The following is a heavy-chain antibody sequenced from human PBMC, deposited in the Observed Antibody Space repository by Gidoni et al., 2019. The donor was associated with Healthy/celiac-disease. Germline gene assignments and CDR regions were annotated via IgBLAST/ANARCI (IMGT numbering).Heavy chain of an antibody. CDR3: ARNDGSGYGIRF. D-gene: IGHD3-22*01. J-gene: IGHJ4*02. V-gene: IGHV4-34*01. Sequence: QVQLQQWGAGLLKPSETLSLTCAVYGGSFSGYYWGWIRQPPGKGLEWIGEIKHSGSTNYNPALKSRITISVNTSKNQFALKLSSVTAADTAVYYCARNDGSGYGIRFWGQGTLVTVSS. CDR2: IKHSGST. CDR1: GGSFSGYY.